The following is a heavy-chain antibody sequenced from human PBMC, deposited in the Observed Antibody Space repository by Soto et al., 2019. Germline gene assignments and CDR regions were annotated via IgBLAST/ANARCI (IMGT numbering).Heavy chain of an antibody. V-gene: IGHV3-30-3*01. CDR2: ISYDGSKK. CDR1: GFTFSRYW. Sequence: PGGSLRLSCAASGFTFSRYWMSWVRQAPGKGLEWVADISYDGSKKYYADSVKGRFTISRDNSKNTLYLQMNSLRAEDTAVYYCAREVIVVVTAPAFDIWGQGTMVTVSS. CDR3: AREVIVVVTAPAFDI. D-gene: IGHD2-21*02. J-gene: IGHJ3*02.